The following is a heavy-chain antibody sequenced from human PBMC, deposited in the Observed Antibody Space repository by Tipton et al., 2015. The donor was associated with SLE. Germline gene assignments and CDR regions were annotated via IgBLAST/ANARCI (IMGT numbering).Heavy chain of an antibody. Sequence: TLSLTCTVSGGSVSSGSYYWSWIRQPPGKGLEWIGYIYYSGSTNYNPSLKSRVTISVDTSKNQFSLKLSSVTAADTAVYYCARVPMIVVVYYYYMDVWGKGTTVTVSS. D-gene: IGHD3-22*01. CDR1: GGSVSSGSYY. V-gene: IGHV4-61*01. CDR2: IYYSGST. J-gene: IGHJ6*03. CDR3: ARVPMIVVVYYYYMDV.